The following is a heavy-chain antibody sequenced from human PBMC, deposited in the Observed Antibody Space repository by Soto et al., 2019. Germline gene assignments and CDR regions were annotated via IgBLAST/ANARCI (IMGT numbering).Heavy chain of an antibody. D-gene: IGHD6-19*01. J-gene: IGHJ4*02. CDR3: AKTDKFNSQSSGWANRFDS. V-gene: IGHV3-23*01. CDR1: GFTFSNYA. Sequence: EVQLLESGGGLVQPGGSLRLFCAASGFTFSNYAITWVRQAPGKGLEWVSTITSGGDTYFGDTVKGRFTISRDISKSTLYLQMDSLRAEDTAVYYCAKTDKFNSQSSGWANRFDSWGQGTLVTVSS. CDR2: ITSGGDT.